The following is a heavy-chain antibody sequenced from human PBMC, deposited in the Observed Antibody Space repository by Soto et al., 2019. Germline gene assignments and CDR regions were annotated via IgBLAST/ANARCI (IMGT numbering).Heavy chain of an antibody. J-gene: IGHJ4*02. Sequence: PSETLSLTCTVSGDSISSGDYYWSWIRQPPGKGLEWIGYIYYSGSTNYNPSLKSRVTISVDTSKNQFSPKLSSVTAADTVVYYCVRDPDGINDFDYWGQGTLVTVSS. CDR3: VRDPDGINDFDY. CDR2: IYYSGST. V-gene: IGHV4-61*08. D-gene: IGHD1-1*01. CDR1: GDSISSGDYY.